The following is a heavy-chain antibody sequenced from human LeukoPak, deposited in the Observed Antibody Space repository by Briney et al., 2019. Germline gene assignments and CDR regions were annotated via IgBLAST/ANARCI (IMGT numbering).Heavy chain of an antibody. D-gene: IGHD3-3*01. J-gene: IGHJ4*02. CDR2: ISAHNGNT. CDR1: GYSFTNYG. CDR3: ANGNDFWSGFDY. Sequence: GASVKVSCKASGYSFTNYGIIWVRQTPGQGLQWMGWISAHNGNTNYAQKLQGRVTLTTDTSTSTVYMELRSLTSDDTAVYYCANGNDFWSGFDYWGQGTLVTVSS. V-gene: IGHV1-18*01.